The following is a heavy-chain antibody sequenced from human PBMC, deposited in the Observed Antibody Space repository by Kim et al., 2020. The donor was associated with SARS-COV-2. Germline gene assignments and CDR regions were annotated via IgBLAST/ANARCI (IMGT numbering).Heavy chain of an antibody. D-gene: IGHD6-19*01. V-gene: IGHV3-73*01. CDR2: LRSKANSYAT. CDR1: GFTFSGST. Sequence: GGSLRLSCAASGFTFSGSTMHWVRQASGKGLEWVGRLRSKANSYATAYAASVKNRFTISRDDSKNTAYLQMTSLKTEDTAVYYCTRVNPIPVGWYDAFDIWSQGTMVPVSS. CDR3: TRVNPIPVGWYDAFDI. J-gene: IGHJ3*02.